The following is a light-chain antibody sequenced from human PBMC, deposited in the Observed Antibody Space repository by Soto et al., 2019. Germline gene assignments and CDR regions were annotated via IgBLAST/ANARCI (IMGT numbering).Light chain of an antibody. V-gene: IGKV3D-15*01. J-gene: IGKJ5*01. CDR2: YIS. CDR3: QQHNQWPIT. Sequence: EIVMTQSPATLSVSPGETASLSCRASHSAGNFLAWYQQKPGQAPRLLIYYISTRATGIPARFSGSGSGTEFTLTINSLQSEDSAVYYCQQHNQWPITFGQGTRLE. CDR1: HSAGNF.